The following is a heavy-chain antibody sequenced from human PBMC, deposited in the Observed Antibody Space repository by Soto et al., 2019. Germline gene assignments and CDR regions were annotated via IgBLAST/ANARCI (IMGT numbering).Heavy chain of an antibody. CDR3: ARTDMGTMFFDY. D-gene: IGHD2-15*01. V-gene: IGHV4-61*01. CDR1: GGSVSSGSYY. Sequence: LSLTCTVSGGSVSSGSYYWSWIRQFPGKGLEWIGYVYYTGSTNYNPSLKSRVTISVDTSKSQFSLKLSSVTAADTALYYCARTDMGTMFFDYWGQGTLVTVSS. J-gene: IGHJ4*02. CDR2: VYYTGST.